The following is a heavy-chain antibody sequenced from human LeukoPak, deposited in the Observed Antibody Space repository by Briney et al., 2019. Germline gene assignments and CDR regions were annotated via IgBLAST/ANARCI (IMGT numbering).Heavy chain of an antibody. J-gene: IGHJ4*02. D-gene: IGHD3-22*01. CDR3: ARDSHYYDSSGPRFDY. CDR2: INPNSGGT. CDR1: GYTFTGYY. V-gene: IGHV1-2*02. Sequence: GASVKVSCKASGYTFTGYYMHWVRQAPGQGLEWMGWINPNSGGTNYAQKFQGRVTMTRDTSISTAYMEPSRLRSDDTAVYYCARDSHYYDSSGPRFDYWGQGTLVTVSS.